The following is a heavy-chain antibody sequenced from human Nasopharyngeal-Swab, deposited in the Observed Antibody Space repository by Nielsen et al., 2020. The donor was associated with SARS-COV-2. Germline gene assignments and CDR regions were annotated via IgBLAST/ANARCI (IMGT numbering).Heavy chain of an antibody. CDR2: IYYSGST. J-gene: IGHJ6*03. CDR3: ARQVLDYYYYYMDV. Sequence: GSLRLSCTVSGGSISSYYWSWIRQPPGKGLEWIGYIYYSGSTNYNPSLKSRVTISVDTSKNQFSLKLSSVTAADTAVYYCARQVLDYYYYYMDVWGKGTTVTVSS. V-gene: IGHV4-59*01. CDR1: GGSISSYY.